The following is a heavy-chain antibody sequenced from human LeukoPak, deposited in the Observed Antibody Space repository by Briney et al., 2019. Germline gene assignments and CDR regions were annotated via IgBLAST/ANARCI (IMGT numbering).Heavy chain of an antibody. Sequence: GRSLRLSCAASGFTFSSYAMHWVRQAPGKGLEWVAVISYDGSNKYYADSVKGRFTISRDNSKNTLYLQMNSLRAEDTAVYYCARDIHDSSGYYFPFDYWGQGTLVTVSS. CDR3: ARDIHDSSGYYFPFDY. CDR1: GFTFSSYA. V-gene: IGHV3-30-3*01. CDR2: ISYDGSNK. J-gene: IGHJ4*02. D-gene: IGHD3-22*01.